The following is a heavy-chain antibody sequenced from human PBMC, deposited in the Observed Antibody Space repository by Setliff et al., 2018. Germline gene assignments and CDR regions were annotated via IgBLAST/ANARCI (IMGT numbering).Heavy chain of an antibody. CDR3: ATFASYIVLMVYARSGAFDI. V-gene: IGHV1-69*13. J-gene: IGHJ3*02. Sequence: SVKVSCKASGGTFSSYAISWVRQAPGQGLEWMGRIIPIFGTANYAQKFQGRVTMTEDASTDTAYMELSSLRSEDTAVYYCATFASYIVLMVYARSGAFDIWGQGTMVTVSS. CDR2: IIPIFGTA. D-gene: IGHD2-8*01. CDR1: GGTFSSYA.